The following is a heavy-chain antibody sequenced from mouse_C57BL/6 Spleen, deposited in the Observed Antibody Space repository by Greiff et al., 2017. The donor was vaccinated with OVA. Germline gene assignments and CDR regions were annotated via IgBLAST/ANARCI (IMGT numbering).Heavy chain of an antibody. Sequence: VQLQQSGPELVKPGASVKISCKASGYSFTGYYMNWVKQSSEKSLEWIGEINPSTGGTTYNQKFKAKATLTVDKSSSTAYMQLKSLTSEDSAVYYCARVPPDYAMDYWGQGTSVTVSS. J-gene: IGHJ4*01. CDR1: GYSFTGYY. CDR3: ARVPPDYAMDY. CDR2: INPSTGGT. V-gene: IGHV1-42*01.